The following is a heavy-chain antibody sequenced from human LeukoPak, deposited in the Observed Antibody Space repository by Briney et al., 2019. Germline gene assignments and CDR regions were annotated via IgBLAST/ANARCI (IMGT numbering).Heavy chain of an antibody. J-gene: IGHJ4*02. V-gene: IGHV3-7*01. CDR3: ARRARADYDFWSGYYDGLFDC. Sequence: PGGSLRLSCAASGFTFSSYWMSWVRQAPGKGLEWVANIKQDGSEKYYVDSVKGRFTISRDNAKNSLYLQMNSLRAEDTAVYYCARRARADYDFWSGYYDGLFDCWGQGTLVTVSS. CDR2: IKQDGSEK. D-gene: IGHD3-3*01. CDR1: GFTFSSYW.